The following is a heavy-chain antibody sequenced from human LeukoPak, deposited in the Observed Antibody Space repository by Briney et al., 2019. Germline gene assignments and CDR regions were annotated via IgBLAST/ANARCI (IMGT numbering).Heavy chain of an antibody. D-gene: IGHD2-2*01. CDR3: AKDGAGSQSYCSSTSCYVDY. CDR2: INNDGSST. Sequence: GGSLRLSCGASGFTFSSYWMHWVRQAPGKGLVWVSRINNDGSSTSYADSVQGRFTISRDNSKNTLYLQMNSLRAEDTAVYYCAKDGAGSQSYCSSTSCYVDYWGQGTLVTVSS. CDR1: GFTFSSYW. J-gene: IGHJ4*02. V-gene: IGHV3-74*01.